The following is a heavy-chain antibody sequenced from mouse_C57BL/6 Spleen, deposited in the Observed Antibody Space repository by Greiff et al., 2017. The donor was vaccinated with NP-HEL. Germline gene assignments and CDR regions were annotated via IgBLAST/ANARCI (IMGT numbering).Heavy chain of an antibody. CDR3: AILAARFAY. V-gene: IGHV14-3*01. Sequence: VQLQQSVAELVRPGASVKLSCTASGFNITNTYMTWVKQRPEQGLEWIGRIYPANGNTKYVAKFQGKATITADTSSNTAYLQLSRLTSEYTAIYYCAILAARFAYWGQGTLLTVSA. CDR1: GFNITNTY. D-gene: IGHD1-1*01. J-gene: IGHJ3*01. CDR2: IYPANGNT.